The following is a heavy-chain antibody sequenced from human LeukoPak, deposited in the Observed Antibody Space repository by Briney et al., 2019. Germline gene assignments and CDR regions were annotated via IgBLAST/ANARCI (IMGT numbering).Heavy chain of an antibody. CDR3: AGRKYSYGYFDY. CDR2: IYYSGST. Sequence: SETLSLTCTVSGGSISSSSYYWGWIRQPPGKGLEWIGSIYYSGSTYYNPSLKSRVTISVDTSKNQFSLKLSSVTAADTAVYYCAGRKYSYGYFDYWGQGTLVTVSS. J-gene: IGHJ4*02. D-gene: IGHD5-18*01. CDR1: GGSISSSSYY. V-gene: IGHV4-39*01.